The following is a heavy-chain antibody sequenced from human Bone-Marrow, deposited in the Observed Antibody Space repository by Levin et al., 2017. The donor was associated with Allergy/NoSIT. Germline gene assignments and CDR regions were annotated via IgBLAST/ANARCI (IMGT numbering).Heavy chain of an antibody. V-gene: IGHV3-21*01. CDR3: ARDVSGPNQLELAEYFQH. CDR2: ISSSSSYI. D-gene: IGHD1-7*01. Sequence: PGGSLRLSCAASGFTFSSYSMNWVRQAPGKGLEWVSSISSSSSYIYYADSVKGRFTISRDNAKNSLYLQMNSLRAEDTAVYYCARDVSGPNQLELAEYFQHWGQGTLVTVSS. J-gene: IGHJ1*01. CDR1: GFTFSSYS.